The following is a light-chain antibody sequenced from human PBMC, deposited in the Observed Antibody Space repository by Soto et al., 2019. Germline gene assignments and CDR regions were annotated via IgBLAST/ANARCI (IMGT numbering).Light chain of an antibody. CDR2: GAS. CDR1: QSLSSSQ. J-gene: IGKJ5*01. Sequence: EIVLTQSPGTLSLSPGERATLSCRASQSLSSSQLAWYQQKPGQAPRLLIYGASSRATGIPDRFSGSGSGTDFTLTISSLEPEDFAVYYCQQRTNWRITFGQGTRLEIK. V-gene: IGKV3D-20*02. CDR3: QQRTNWRIT.